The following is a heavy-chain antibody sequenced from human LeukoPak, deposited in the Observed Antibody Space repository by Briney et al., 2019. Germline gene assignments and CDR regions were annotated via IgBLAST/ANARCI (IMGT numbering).Heavy chain of an antibody. V-gene: IGHV4-61*02. CDR2: MYTSGDT. D-gene: IGHD2-15*01. J-gene: IGHJ4*02. Sequence: SETLSLTCTVSGGSMSSSYHYLNWIRQLAGKGLEWIGRMYTSGDTTYNPSLQGRVTISLDTSKSQFSLKLSSVTAADTAVYYCARTFCSGGNCYHFDSWGQGILVTVSS. CDR1: GGSMSSSYHY. CDR3: ARTFCSGGNCYHFDS.